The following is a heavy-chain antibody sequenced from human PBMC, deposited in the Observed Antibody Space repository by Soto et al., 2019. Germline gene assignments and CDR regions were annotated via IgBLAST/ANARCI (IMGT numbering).Heavy chain of an antibody. Sequence: PGGSLRLSCAASGFTFSNAWMSWVRQAPGKGLEWVGRIKSKTDGGTTDYAAPVKGRFTISRDDSKNTLYLQMNSLKTEDTAAYYCTTLTGTTSSAKNWYFDLWGRGTLVTVSS. CDR2: IKSKTDGGTT. J-gene: IGHJ2*01. CDR3: TTLTGTTSSAKNWYFDL. D-gene: IGHD1-7*01. V-gene: IGHV3-15*01. CDR1: GFTFSNAW.